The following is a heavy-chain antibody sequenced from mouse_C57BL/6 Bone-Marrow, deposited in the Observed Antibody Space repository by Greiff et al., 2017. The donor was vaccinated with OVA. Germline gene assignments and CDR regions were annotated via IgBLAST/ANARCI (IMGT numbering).Heavy chain of an antibody. CDR3: TRYDYGTGDY. V-gene: IGHV1-15*01. D-gene: IGHD2-4*01. Sequence: VQLQESGAELVRPGASVTLSCKASGYTFTDYEMHWVKQTPVHGLEWIGAIDPETGGTAYNQKFKGKAILTADKSSSTAYMELRSLTSEDSAVYYCTRYDYGTGDYWGQGTSVTVSS. CDR1: GYTFTDYE. CDR2: IDPETGGT. J-gene: IGHJ4*01.